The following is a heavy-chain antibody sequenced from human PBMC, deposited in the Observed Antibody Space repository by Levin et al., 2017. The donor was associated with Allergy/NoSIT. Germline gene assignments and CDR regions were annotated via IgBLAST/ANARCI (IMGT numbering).Heavy chain of an antibody. CDR2: IYYSGST. J-gene: IGHJ6*03. D-gene: IGHD2-2*01. V-gene: IGHV4-59*08. CDR3: ARPALGYCSSTSCYHYYYMDV. Sequence: TSETLSLTCTVSGGSISSYYWSWIRQPPGKGLEWIGYIYYSGSTNYNPSLKSRVTISVDTSKNQFSLKLSSVTAADTAVYYCARPALGYCSSTSCYHYYYMDVWGKGTTVTVSS. CDR1: GGSISSYY.